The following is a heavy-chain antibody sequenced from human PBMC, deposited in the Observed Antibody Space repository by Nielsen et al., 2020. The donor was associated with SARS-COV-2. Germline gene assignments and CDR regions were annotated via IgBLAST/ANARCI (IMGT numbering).Heavy chain of an antibody. D-gene: IGHD3-3*01. CDR3: ARSPSAGTTIFGVVIPYYFDY. J-gene: IGHJ4*02. CDR2: IIPILGIA. CDR1: GGTFSSYT. Sequence: SVKVSCKASGGTFSSYTISWVRQAPGQGLEWMGRIIPILGIANYAQKFQGRVTITADKSTSTAYMELSSLRSEDTAVYYCARSPSAGTTIFGVVIPYYFDYWGQGTLVTVSS. V-gene: IGHV1-69*02.